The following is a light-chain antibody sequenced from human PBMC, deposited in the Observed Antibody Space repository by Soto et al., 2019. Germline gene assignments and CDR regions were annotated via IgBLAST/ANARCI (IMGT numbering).Light chain of an antibody. V-gene: IGKV3-11*01. CDR3: QQRTNWPPT. Sequence: EIVLTQSPATLSLSPGERATLSCRASQSVRNDLFWYHQKPGQAPRVLIYSASNRATCIPARFSGSGSGTDFTLTISSLEPVDFAVYYCQQRTNWPPTFGGGTKVEMK. CDR2: SAS. J-gene: IGKJ4*01. CDR1: QSVRND.